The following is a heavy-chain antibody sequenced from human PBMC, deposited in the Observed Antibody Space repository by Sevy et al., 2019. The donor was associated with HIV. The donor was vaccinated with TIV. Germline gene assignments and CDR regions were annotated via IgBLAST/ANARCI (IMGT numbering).Heavy chain of an antibody. CDR2: ISWNSANI. CDR1: GFTFDDYA. V-gene: IGHV3-9*01. Sequence: GGSLRLSCVASGFTFDDYAMHWVRQAPEKGLEWVSGISWNSANIGYADSVKGRFTISRDNAKNSLYLQMDSLRAEDTALYYCGKGRATSGSYLAEYFQLWGQGTLVTISS. D-gene: IGHD1-26*01. J-gene: IGHJ1*01. CDR3: GKGRATSGSYLAEYFQL.